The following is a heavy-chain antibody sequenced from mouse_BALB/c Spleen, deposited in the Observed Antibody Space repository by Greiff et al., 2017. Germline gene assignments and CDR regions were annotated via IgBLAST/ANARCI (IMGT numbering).Heavy chain of an antibody. CDR2: ISYSGST. CDR3: ARYYYRYDVGVLPYAMDY. D-gene: IGHD2-14*01. J-gene: IGHJ4*01. CDR1: GDSITSGY. Sequence: EVMLVESGPSLVKPSQTLSLTCSVTGDSITSGYWNWIRKFPGNKLEYMGYISYSGSTYYNPSLKSRISITRDTSKNQYYLQLNSVTTEDTATYYCARYYYRYDVGVLPYAMDYWGQGTSVTVSS. V-gene: IGHV3-8*02.